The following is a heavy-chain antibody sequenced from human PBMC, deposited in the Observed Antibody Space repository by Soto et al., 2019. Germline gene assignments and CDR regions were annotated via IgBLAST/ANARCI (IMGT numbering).Heavy chain of an antibody. CDR2: ISAYNGNT. J-gene: IGHJ4*02. CDR3: ARDDSSGYSKVCDY. Sequence: QVQLVQSGAEVKKPGASVKVSCKASGYTFTSYGISWVRQAPGQGLEWMGWISAYNGNTNYAQKLQGRVTMTTDTSTSTAYMELRSLRSDNTAVNDWARDDSSGYSKVCDYWGQGTRVTVSS. V-gene: IGHV1-18*01. D-gene: IGHD3-22*01. CDR1: GYTFTSYG.